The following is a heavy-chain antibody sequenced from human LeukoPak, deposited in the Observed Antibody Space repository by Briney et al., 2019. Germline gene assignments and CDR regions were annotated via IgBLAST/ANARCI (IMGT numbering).Heavy chain of an antibody. CDR1: ELTFNSNA. Sequence: GGSLRLSRAASELTFNSNAMSWVRQAPGKGLEWVSGISGSGSTTYYADSVKGRFTISRDNSKNTLYLQMNSLRGDDTAVYYCAKAATWAYNWFDPWGQGTLVTVSS. J-gene: IGHJ5*02. V-gene: IGHV3-23*01. D-gene: IGHD1-26*01. CDR3: AKAATWAYNWFDP. CDR2: ISGSGSTT.